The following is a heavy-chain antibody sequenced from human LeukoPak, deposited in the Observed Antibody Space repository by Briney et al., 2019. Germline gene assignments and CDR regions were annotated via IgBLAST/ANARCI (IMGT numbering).Heavy chain of an antibody. V-gene: IGHV3-7*01. Sequence: GGSLRLSCVASGFTFNNYWMTWVRQAPGKGLEWVASIKQDGSEKYYVDSVKGRFTISRDNAKNSLYLQMNSLRAEDTAVYYCARGPSGYHNTGGQGTLVTVSS. CDR3: ARGPSGYHNT. J-gene: IGHJ4*02. D-gene: IGHD5-12*01. CDR2: IKQDGSEK. CDR1: GFTFNNYW.